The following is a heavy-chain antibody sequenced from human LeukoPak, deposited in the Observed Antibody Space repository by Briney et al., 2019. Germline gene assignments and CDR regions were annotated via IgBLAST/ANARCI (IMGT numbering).Heavy chain of an antibody. CDR1: GFTVSNTY. D-gene: IGHD3-22*01. V-gene: IGHV3-53*01. CDR2: IYSGGGT. J-gene: IGHJ4*02. CDR3: ARDIYDSSGFT. Sequence: GGSLRLSCAASGFTVSNTYMSWVRQAPGKGLEWVSIIYSGGGTRYADSVKGRFTISRDNSRNTLYLQMNSLRAEDTALYYCARDIYDSSGFTWGQGTLVTVSS.